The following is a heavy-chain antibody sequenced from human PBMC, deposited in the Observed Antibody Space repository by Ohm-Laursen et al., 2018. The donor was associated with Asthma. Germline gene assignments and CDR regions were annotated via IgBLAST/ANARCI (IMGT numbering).Heavy chain of an antibody. J-gene: IGHJ4*02. CDR2: FYDSGST. Sequence: GTLSLTCTVSGVSISNYYWNWIRQPPGKGLEWIGYFYDSGSTNYNPSLKSRVTISVDTSKNQFSLRLSSVTAADTAVYYCARYRSGSWYYFDYWGQGTLVSVSS. CDR3: ARYRSGSWYYFDY. CDR1: GVSISNYY. V-gene: IGHV4-59*01. D-gene: IGHD6-13*01.